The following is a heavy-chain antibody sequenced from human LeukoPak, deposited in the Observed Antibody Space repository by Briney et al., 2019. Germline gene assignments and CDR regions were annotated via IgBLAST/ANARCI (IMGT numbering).Heavy chain of an antibody. V-gene: IGHV3-30*02. CDR1: GFTFSIYD. CDR3: ARAKVGYSSSWGAFDI. D-gene: IGHD6-13*01. CDR2: IQYDGSHK. Sequence: GGSLRLSCAASGFTFSIYDMHWVRQAPGKGLEWVSFIQYDGSHKNYVDSVKGRFTISRDNAKNSLYLQMNSLRAEDTALYYCARAKVGYSSSWGAFDIWGQGTMVTVSS. J-gene: IGHJ3*02.